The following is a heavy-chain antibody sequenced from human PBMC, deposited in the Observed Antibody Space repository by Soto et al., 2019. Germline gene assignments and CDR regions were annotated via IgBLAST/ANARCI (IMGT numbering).Heavy chain of an antibody. CDR2: INHSENT. J-gene: IGHJ4*02. D-gene: IGHD5-12*01. CDR1: GYSISSGYH. V-gene: IGHV4-38-2*01. CDR3: AGRYSTTHRSFDY. Sequence: LSLTCAVSGYSISSGYHWGCIRQPPGKGLEWIGIINHSENTYYNPSLKSRVTMSVDTSKNQFSLNLSSVTAADTAIYYCAGRYSTTHRSFDYWGQGALVTV.